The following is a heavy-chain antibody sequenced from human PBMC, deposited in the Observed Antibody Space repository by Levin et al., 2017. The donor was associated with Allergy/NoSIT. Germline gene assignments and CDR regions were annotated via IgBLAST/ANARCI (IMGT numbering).Heavy chain of an antibody. CDR1: GYSFTSYW. D-gene: IGHD2-21*02. CDR3: ARQRVTAIPDAFDI. J-gene: IGHJ3*02. V-gene: IGHV5-51*01. CDR2: IYPGDSDT. Sequence: KVSCKGSGYSFTSYWIGWVRQMPGKGLEWMGIIYPGDSDTRYSPSFQGQVTISADKSISTAYLQWSSLKASDTAMYYCARQRVTAIPDAFDIWGQGTMVTVSS.